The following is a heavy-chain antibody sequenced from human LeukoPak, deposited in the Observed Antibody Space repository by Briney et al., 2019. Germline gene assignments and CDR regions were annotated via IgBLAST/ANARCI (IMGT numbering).Heavy chain of an antibody. CDR3: ARGRYGCDS. CDR2: IYSGGST. J-gene: IGHJ4*02. D-gene: IGHD5-18*01. V-gene: IGHV3-53*01. CDR1: GXTVSTNY. Sequence: PGGSLRLSCSASGXTVSTNYMSWVRQAPGKGLEWLSVIYSGGSTYYADSVKGRFTISRDNSNNTLYLQMNSLRVEDTAVYYCARGRYGCDSWGLGTLVTVSS.